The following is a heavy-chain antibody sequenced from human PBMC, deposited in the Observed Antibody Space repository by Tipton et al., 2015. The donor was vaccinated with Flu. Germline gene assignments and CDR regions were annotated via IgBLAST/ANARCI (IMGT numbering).Heavy chain of an antibody. CDR3: AKVIPEIVAGLDY. V-gene: IGHV3-23*01. Sequence: SLRLSCVASGFTFSRYAMSWVRQAPGKGLEWVSAFSGGGGITYYADSVKGRFTISRDNSKNTVYLQMNSLRAEDTAIYYCAKVIPEIVAGLDYWGQGTLVTVSS. CDR2: FSGGGGIT. D-gene: IGHD5-12*01. J-gene: IGHJ4*02. CDR1: GFTFSRYA.